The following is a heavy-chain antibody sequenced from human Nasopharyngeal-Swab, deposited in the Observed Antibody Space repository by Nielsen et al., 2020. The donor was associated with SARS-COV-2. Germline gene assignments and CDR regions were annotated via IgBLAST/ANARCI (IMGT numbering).Heavy chain of an antibody. D-gene: IGHD3-22*01. Sequence: ESLKISCAASGFTFSSYWMHWVRQAPGKGLVWVSRINSDGSSTSYADSVKGRFTISRDNAKNTLYLQMNSLRAEDTAVYYCAREGVGYYDSSGYYLWGQGTLVTVSS. CDR1: GFTFSSYW. J-gene: IGHJ4*02. CDR2: INSDGSST. V-gene: IGHV3-74*01. CDR3: AREGVGYYDSSGYYL.